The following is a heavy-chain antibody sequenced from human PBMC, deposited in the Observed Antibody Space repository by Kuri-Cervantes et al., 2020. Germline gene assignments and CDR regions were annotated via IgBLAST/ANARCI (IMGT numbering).Heavy chain of an antibody. V-gene: IGHV3-33*08. CDR2: IWYDGSNK. J-gene: IGHJ6*02. Sequence: LSLTCAASGFTFSSYAMHWVRQAPGKGLEWVAVIWYDGSNKYYADSVKGRFTISRDNSKNTLYLQMNSLRAEDTAVYYCARVAVEYSSGWYDNYYYGMDVWGQGTTVTVSS. D-gene: IGHD6-19*01. CDR3: ARVAVEYSSGWYDNYYYGMDV. CDR1: GFTFSSYA.